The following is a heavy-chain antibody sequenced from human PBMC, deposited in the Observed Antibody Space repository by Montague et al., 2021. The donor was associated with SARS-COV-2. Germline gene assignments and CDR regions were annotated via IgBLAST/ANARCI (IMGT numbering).Heavy chain of an antibody. V-gene: IGHV3-48*03. CDR3: ARAGEDYYYDSSGFLY. Sequence: SLRLSCAASGFIFSSYEMNWVRQAPGKGLEWVSYISNSGYTEYYADSVKGRFTISRDNAKNSLYLQMSSLRAEDTAVYYCARAGEDYYYDSSGFLYWGQGILVTVSS. J-gene: IGHJ4*02. D-gene: IGHD3-22*01. CDR1: GFIFSSYE. CDR2: ISNSGYTE.